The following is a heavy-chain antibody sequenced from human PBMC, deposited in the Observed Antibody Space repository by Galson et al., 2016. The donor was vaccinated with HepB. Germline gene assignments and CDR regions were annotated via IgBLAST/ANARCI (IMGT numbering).Heavy chain of an antibody. CDR1: GFTFRDYG. Sequence: SLRLSCAVSGFTFRDYGMHWVRQAPGKGLEWVAVISYDGSNKYYGDSVKGRFTISRDNSKYTLYLQLNSLRAEDTAVYYCSKDVNVGLNPSRGVNSYYGMDVWGQGTTVTGSS. V-gene: IGHV3-30*18. D-gene: IGHD3-10*01. CDR2: ISYDGSNK. J-gene: IGHJ6*02. CDR3: SKDVNVGLNPSRGVNSYYGMDV.